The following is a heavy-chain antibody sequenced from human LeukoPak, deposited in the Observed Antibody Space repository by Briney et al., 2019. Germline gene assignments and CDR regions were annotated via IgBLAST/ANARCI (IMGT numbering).Heavy chain of an antibody. D-gene: IGHD2-21*01. CDR2: ISGSGGST. CDR1: GFTFSSYA. V-gene: IGHV3-23*01. J-gene: IGHJ4*02. CDR3: ARGWGSGTQSPRSFDY. Sequence: GGSLRLSCAASGFTFSSYAMSWVRQAPGKGLEWVSAISGSGGSTYYADSVKGRFTISRGNSKNTLYLQMNSLRAEDTAVYYCARGWGSGTQSPRSFDYWGQGTLVTVSS.